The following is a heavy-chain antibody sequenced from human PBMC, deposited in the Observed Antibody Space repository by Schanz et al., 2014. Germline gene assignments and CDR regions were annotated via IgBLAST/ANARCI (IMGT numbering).Heavy chain of an antibody. Sequence: QVQLEESGGGVVQPGGSLRLSCVASGFSFSGFAVHWVRQAPGKGLEYVATITYDGSHQFYADSMKGRFVISRDNSKNTLFLQMNSLRLDDTAVYFCVGEVGPRLMNCWGQGTLVTVSS. J-gene: IGHJ4*02. CDR2: ITYDGSHQ. V-gene: IGHV3-30*09. CDR1: GFSFSGFA. D-gene: IGHD1-26*01. CDR3: VGEVGPRLMNC.